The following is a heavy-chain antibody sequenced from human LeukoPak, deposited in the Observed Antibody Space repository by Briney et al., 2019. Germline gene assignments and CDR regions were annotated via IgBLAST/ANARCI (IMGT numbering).Heavy chain of an antibody. Sequence: GGSLRLSCAASGIIFDDYAMHWVRQVPGKGLEWVSGISWNSGSIGYADSVKGRFTISRDNAKNSLYLQMNSLRAEGTALYYCAKDISATVTSNFDSWGQGTLVTVSS. CDR2: ISWNSGSI. J-gene: IGHJ4*02. V-gene: IGHV3-9*01. CDR3: AKDISATVTSNFDS. CDR1: GIIFDDYA. D-gene: IGHD4-17*01.